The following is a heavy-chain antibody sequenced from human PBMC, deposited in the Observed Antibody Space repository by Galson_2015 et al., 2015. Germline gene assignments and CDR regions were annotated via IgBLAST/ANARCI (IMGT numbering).Heavy chain of an antibody. J-gene: IGHJ4*02. D-gene: IGHD3-22*01. CDR3: ARDLERRITMISSGYDY. CDR1: GYTFTSYG. Sequence: SVKVSCKASGYTFTSYGISWVRQAPGQGLEWMGWISAYNGNTNYAQKLQGRVTMTTDTSTSTVYMELRSLRSDDTAVYYCARDLERRITMISSGYDYWGQGTLVTVSS. V-gene: IGHV1-18*01. CDR2: ISAYNGNT.